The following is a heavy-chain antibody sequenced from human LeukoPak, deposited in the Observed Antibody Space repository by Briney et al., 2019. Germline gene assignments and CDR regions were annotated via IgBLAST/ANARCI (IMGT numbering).Heavy chain of an antibody. Sequence: SETLSLTCTVSGGSISSYYWSWIRQPPGKGLEWIGYIYYSGSTNYNPSLKSRVTISVDTSKNQFSLKLSSVTAADTAVYYCARVDGDPGRFAYWGQGTLVTVSS. D-gene: IGHD4-17*01. V-gene: IGHV4-59*01. J-gene: IGHJ4*02. CDR2: IYYSGST. CDR3: ARVDGDPGRFAY. CDR1: GGSISSYY.